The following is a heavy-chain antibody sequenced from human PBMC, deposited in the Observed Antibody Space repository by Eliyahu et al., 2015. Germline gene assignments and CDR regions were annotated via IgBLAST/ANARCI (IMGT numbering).Heavy chain of an antibody. CDR2: IIPLLGIA. CDR1: GGTFSSYA. CDR3: ADLTSSFWSDSGYGMDV. V-gene: IGHV1-69*04. D-gene: IGHD3-3*01. J-gene: IGHJ6*02. Sequence: QVQLVQSGAEVKKPGSSVKVSCKASGGTFSSYAISWVRQAPGQGLEWMGRIIPLLGIANYAQKFQGRVTITADKSTSTAYMELSSLRSEDTAVYYCADLTSSFWSDSGYGMDVWGQGTTVTVSS.